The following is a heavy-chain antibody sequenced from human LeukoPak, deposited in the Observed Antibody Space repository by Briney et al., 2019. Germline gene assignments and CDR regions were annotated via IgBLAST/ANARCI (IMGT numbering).Heavy chain of an antibody. Sequence: GGSLRLSCAASGFTFSSYSVNWVRQAPGKGLEWVSSISSSSSYIYYADSVKGRFTISRDNAKNSLYLQMNSLRAEDTAVYYCARLEGANSYYYYYMDVWGKGTTVTVSS. J-gene: IGHJ6*03. D-gene: IGHD1-26*01. CDR1: GFTFSSYS. V-gene: IGHV3-21*01. CDR2: ISSSSSYI. CDR3: ARLEGANSYYYYYMDV.